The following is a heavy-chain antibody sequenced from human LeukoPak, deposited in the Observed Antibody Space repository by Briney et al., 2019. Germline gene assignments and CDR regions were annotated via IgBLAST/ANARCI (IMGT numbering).Heavy chain of an antibody. Sequence: SETLSVTCTVSATSVSSATYYWSWIRQPPGEGLEWIGYVRSSGSTNYNPSLKSRVAMLVDTPNNQFTLKLSSVTTADTAVYYCARGVLVGATGHHFAYWGQGTLVTVSS. CDR2: VRSSGST. CDR3: ARGVLVGATGHHFAY. J-gene: IGHJ4*02. V-gene: IGHV4-61*01. CDR1: ATSVSSATYY. D-gene: IGHD2-8*02.